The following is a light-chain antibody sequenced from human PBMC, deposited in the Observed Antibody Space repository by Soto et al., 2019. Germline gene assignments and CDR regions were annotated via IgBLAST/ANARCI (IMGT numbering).Light chain of an antibody. CDR3: ASYTTGSTVV. Sequence: QSALTQPASVSGSPGQSISISCTGTTSDIGRFNYVSWYQLHPGKAPKLIVYDVSNRPSGLSNRFSGSKSGNTASLIISGLQAEDEADYYCASYTTGSTVVFGGGTKVTVL. CDR1: TSDIGRFNY. V-gene: IGLV2-14*03. J-gene: IGLJ3*02. CDR2: DVS.